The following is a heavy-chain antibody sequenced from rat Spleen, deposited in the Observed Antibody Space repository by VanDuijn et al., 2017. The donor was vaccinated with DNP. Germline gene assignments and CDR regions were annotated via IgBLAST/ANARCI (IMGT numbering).Heavy chain of an antibody. V-gene: IGHV2S8*01. CDR1: GFSVTSYG. CDR3: ARSLATVAPTGAMDA. CDR2: ISSGGST. J-gene: IGHJ4*01. Sequence: QVQLKESGPGLVQPSQTLSLTCTVSGFSVTSYGVSWVRQFPGKGLEWIAAISSGGSTYYNSVFKSRLSISRDTSKSQVFLKMNSLQTEDTAIYFCARSLATVAPTGAMDAWGQGISVTVSS. D-gene: IGHD1-3*01.